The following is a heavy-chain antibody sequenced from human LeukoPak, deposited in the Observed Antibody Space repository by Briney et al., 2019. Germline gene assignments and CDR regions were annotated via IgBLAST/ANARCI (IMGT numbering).Heavy chain of an antibody. CDR2: INPNSGGT. J-gene: IGHJ5*02. D-gene: IGHD4-23*01. Sequence: ASVKVSCKASGYTFTGYYMHWVRQAPGQGLEWMGRINPNSGGTNYEQKFQGRVSMTRDTSIRTAFMELSSLRSEDTAVYYCARDNSVEDTAWWFDPWGQGTLVTVSS. V-gene: IGHV1-2*02. CDR1: GYTFTGYY. CDR3: ARDNSVEDTAWWFDP.